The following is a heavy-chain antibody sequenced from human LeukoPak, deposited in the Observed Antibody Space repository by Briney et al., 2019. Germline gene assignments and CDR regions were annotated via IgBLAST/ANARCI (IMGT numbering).Heavy chain of an antibody. CDR3: ARGPLCGSGTY. V-gene: IGHV1-2*02. D-gene: IGHD3-10*01. CDR1: GYTFTDYY. Sequence: ASVKVSCKASGYTFTDYYMHWVRQAPGQGLEWMGWINPNSGGTKYAQKFQGNITMTRDTSISTAYMELSRLRSDDTAVYYCARGPLCGSGTYWGQGTLVTVSS. CDR2: INPNSGGT. J-gene: IGHJ4*02.